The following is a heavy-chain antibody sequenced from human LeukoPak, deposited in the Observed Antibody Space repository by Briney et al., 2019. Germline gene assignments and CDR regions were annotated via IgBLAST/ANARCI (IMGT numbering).Heavy chain of an antibody. CDR3: AKDGQDSSSPGAFDI. J-gene: IGHJ3*02. CDR1: GFIFFSYG. Sequence: GGSLRLSCKASGFIFFSYGMHWVRQAPGKGLEWVAAISHDGSSKFYADSARGRFTISRDNPENTLFLQMNSLRAEDTAVYYCAKDGQDSSSPGAFDIWGQGTMVTVSS. CDR2: ISHDGSSK. V-gene: IGHV3-30*18. D-gene: IGHD6-6*01.